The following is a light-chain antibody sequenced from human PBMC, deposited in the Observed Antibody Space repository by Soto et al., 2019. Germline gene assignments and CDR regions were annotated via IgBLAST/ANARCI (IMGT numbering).Light chain of an antibody. Sequence: ALQLTQSPSSLSASVGDRVTITCRASQGISSSLAWYQQKPGKVPKLLIYDASSLESGVPSRFSGSGSGTDFTLTISSLQPEDFATYYCQQFNSFSISFGQGTRLEIK. CDR2: DAS. CDR1: QGISSS. V-gene: IGKV1-13*02. J-gene: IGKJ5*01. CDR3: QQFNSFSIS.